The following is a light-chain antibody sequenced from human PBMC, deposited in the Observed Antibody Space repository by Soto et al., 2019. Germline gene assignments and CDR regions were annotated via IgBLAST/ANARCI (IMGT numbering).Light chain of an antibody. J-gene: IGKJ1*01. Sequence: DSVMTQSPLSLRVTPGEPGSISCRSSQSLLHSNGYNYLDWYLQKPGRSPQXLIYLGSNRASGVPDRFSGSGSGTDFTLKISRVEAEDVGVYYCMQPLQSWTFGQGTKVDIK. V-gene: IGKV2-28*01. CDR3: MQPLQSWT. CDR1: QSLLHSNGYNY. CDR2: LGS.